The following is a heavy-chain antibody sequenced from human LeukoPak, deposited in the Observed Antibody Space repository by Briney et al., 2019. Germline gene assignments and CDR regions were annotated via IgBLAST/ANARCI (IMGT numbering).Heavy chain of an antibody. CDR3: ASHLLSLQQLVLGDASDI. V-gene: IGHV1-2*02. D-gene: IGHD1-1*01. Sequence: ASVKVSCKASGNTFAGYYVHWVRQAPGQGLEWMGWINPKSGDTKYAQKFQGRVTMTRDTSISTAYMELTSLRSDDTAVYYCASHLLSLQQLVLGDASDIWGPGTMVTVSS. CDR1: GNTFAGYY. J-gene: IGHJ3*02. CDR2: INPKSGDT.